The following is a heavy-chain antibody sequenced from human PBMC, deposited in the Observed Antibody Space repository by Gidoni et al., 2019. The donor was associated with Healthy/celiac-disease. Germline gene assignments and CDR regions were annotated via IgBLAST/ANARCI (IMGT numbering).Heavy chain of an antibody. CDR2: IYYSGST. J-gene: IGHJ5*02. V-gene: IGHV4-39*01. Sequence: QLQLQESGPGLVKPSATLSLTCTVSGGSISSSSYYWGWIRQPPGKGLEWIGSIYYSGSTYYNPSLKSRVTISVDTSKNQFSLKLSSVTAADTAVYYCARGRYSSSSRGWFDPWGQGTLVTVSS. CDR3: ARGRYSSSSRGWFDP. D-gene: IGHD6-6*01. CDR1: GGSISSSSYY.